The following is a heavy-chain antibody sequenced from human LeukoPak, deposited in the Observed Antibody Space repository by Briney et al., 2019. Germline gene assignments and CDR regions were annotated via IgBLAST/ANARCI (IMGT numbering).Heavy chain of an antibody. CDR2: MKQDGGEK. V-gene: IGHV3-7*05. Sequence: GGSLRLSCAASGFTFSFYWMTWVRQAPGKGLEWVANMKQDGGEKYYADSVKGRFTISRDNAKNSLYLQMNSLRVEDTAVYYCARDLIIVDSWGQGTLVTVSS. CDR1: GFTFSFYW. CDR3: ARDLIIVDS. J-gene: IGHJ4*02. D-gene: IGHD3-22*01.